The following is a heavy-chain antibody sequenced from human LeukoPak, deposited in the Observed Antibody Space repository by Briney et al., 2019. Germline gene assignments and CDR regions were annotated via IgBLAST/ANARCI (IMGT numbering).Heavy chain of an antibody. J-gene: IGHJ4*02. CDR2: ISYNSYT. CDR3: ARMAIAAVGAYYFAS. CDR1: GCSFSDYY. Sequence: GSLSLSCTASGCSFSDYYWSWIRQAPGKGLEWVAYISYNSYTNYADSVKGRFTISIDTAKNSLYLQLSTLTAADTAVYYCARMAIAAVGAYYFASWGQGTLVAVSS. D-gene: IGHD6-13*01. V-gene: IGHV3-11*06.